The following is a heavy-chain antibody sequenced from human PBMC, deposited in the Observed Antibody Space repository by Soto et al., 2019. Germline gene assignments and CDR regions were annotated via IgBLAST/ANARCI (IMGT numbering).Heavy chain of an antibody. D-gene: IGHD6-19*01. J-gene: IGHJ4*02. CDR2: ISPSGGST. Sequence: ASVKVSCKASGYTFTSYYMHWVRQAPGQGLEWMGIISPSGGSTSYAQKFQGRVTMTRDTSTSTVYMELSSLRSEDTAVYYCARYSSGWYADYWGQGXLVTVYS. CDR3: ARYSSGWYADY. V-gene: IGHV1-46*01. CDR1: GYTFTSYY.